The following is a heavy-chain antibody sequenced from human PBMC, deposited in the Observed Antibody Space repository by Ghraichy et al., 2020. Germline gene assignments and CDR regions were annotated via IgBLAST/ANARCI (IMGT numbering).Heavy chain of an antibody. J-gene: IGHJ5*02. CDR2: IYYSEST. CDR1: GGSFGYDY. D-gene: IGHD3-10*01. V-gene: IGHV4-59*08. CDR3: AKQGSGGFHP. Sequence: SETLSLTCTVSGGSFGYDYWSWIRQSPGKGLEWIGYIYYSESTNYNPSLESRVTMSIDTSKNQFSLKLTSVTAADTAVYYCAKQGSGGFHPWGQGTLVTVSS.